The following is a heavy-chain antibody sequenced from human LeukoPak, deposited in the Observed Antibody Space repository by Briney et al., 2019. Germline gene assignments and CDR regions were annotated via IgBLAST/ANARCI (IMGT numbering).Heavy chain of an antibody. CDR1: GFTFDDYA. Sequence: GGSLRLSCAASGFTFDDYAMHWVRQAPGKGLEWVSGISWNSGSIGYADSVKGRFTISRDNAKNSLYLQMNSLRAEDTALYYCAKDRSSGWYGAPADYWGQGTLVTVSS. CDR3: AKDRSSGWYGAPADY. V-gene: IGHV3-9*01. D-gene: IGHD6-13*01. J-gene: IGHJ4*02. CDR2: ISWNSGSI.